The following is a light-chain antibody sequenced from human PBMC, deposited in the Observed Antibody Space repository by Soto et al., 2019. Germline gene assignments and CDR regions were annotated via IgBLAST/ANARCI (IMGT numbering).Light chain of an antibody. V-gene: IGLV1-40*01. CDR3: CSYAGSYTWV. CDR1: SSNIGAGYD. Sequence: QSVLTQPPSVSGAPGQRVTISCTGSSSNIGAGYDVHWYQQLPGTAPKLLIYGNINRPSGVPDRFSGSKSGTSASLAITGLQAEDEADYYCCSYAGSYTWVFGGGTKLTVL. CDR2: GNI. J-gene: IGLJ3*02.